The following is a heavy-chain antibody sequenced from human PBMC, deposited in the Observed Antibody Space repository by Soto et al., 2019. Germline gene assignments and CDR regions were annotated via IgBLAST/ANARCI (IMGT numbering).Heavy chain of an antibody. D-gene: IGHD3-22*01. CDR1: GFTFSSYW. CDR3: ARDRTHGSSGYYYPPEGAFDI. J-gene: IGHJ3*02. Sequence: GGSLRLSCAASGFTFSSYWMHWVRQAPGKGLVWVSRINSDGSSTSYADSVKGRFTISRDNAKNTLYLQMNSLRAEDTAVYYCARDRTHGSSGYYYPPEGAFDIWGQGTMVTVSS. CDR2: INSDGSST. V-gene: IGHV3-74*01.